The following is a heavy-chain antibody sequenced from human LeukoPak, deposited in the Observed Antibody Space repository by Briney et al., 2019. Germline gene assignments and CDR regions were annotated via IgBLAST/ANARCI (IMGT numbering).Heavy chain of an antibody. D-gene: IGHD3-16*01. V-gene: IGHV3-74*01. CDR3: ARPNYGWCFDL. Sequence: GGSLRLSCAASGFTFNTYWIHWVRQAPGKGLVWVSRINSDGSSTTYADSVKGRFTISRDNAKNTLYLQMNSLRAEDTAVYYCARPNYGWCFDLWGRGTLVTVSS. J-gene: IGHJ2*01. CDR2: INSDGSST. CDR1: GFTFNTYW.